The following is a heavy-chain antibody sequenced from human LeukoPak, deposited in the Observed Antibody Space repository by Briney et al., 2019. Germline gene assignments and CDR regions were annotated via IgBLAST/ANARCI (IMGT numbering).Heavy chain of an antibody. CDR1: GFTFSSHG. J-gene: IGHJ6*03. CDR2: IVGGAGGT. V-gene: IGHV3-23*01. Sequence: GGSLRLSCAASGFTFSSHGMSWVRQAPGKGLEWVSGIVGGAGGTYYADSVKGRFTISRDNSKNTLYLQMNSLRAEDTAVYYCARAGRVTMVRGVNYYYMDVWGKGTTVTVSS. CDR3: ARAGRVTMVRGVNYYYMDV. D-gene: IGHD3-10*01.